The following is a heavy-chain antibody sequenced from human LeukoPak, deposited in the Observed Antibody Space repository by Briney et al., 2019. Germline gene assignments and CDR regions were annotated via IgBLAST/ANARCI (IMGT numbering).Heavy chain of an antibody. CDR1: GFTFSSYS. CDR3: AKGHTFTAP. CDR2: ISSSSSYI. Sequence: GGSLRLSCAASGFTFSSYSMNWVRQAPGKGLEWVSSISSSSSYIYHADSVKGRFTISRDNAKKSLYLQMNSLRAEDTAVYYCAKGHTFTAPWGQGTLVTVSS. J-gene: IGHJ4*02. V-gene: IGHV3-21*01. D-gene: IGHD2/OR15-2a*01.